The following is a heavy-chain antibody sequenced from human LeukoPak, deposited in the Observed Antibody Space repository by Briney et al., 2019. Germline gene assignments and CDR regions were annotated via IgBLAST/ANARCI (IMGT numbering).Heavy chain of an antibody. Sequence: PGGSLRLSCVASGFTFSNFAIHWVRQGSGKGLEWVAVTSDDGRKKYYADSVKGRFTISRDNSKNTLYLQMNSLRTDDTAIYYCARDRSYAVNQGGWLDPWGQGTLVSVSS. D-gene: IGHD2-2*01. J-gene: IGHJ5*02. CDR2: TSDDGRKK. V-gene: IGHV3-30*01. CDR1: GFTFSNFA. CDR3: ARDRSYAVNQGGWLDP.